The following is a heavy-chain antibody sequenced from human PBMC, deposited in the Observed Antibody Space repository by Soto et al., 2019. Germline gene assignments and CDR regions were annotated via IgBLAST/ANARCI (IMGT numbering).Heavy chain of an antibody. CDR2: INSDGSST. CDR1: GFTFSSYW. V-gene: IGHV3-74*01. J-gene: IGHJ6*02. D-gene: IGHD3-10*01. CDR3: ARVGILWFGGPSQLYGMDV. Sequence: EVQLVESGGGLVQPGGSLRLSCAASGFTFSSYWMHWVRQAPGKGLVWVSRINSDGSSTSYADSVKGRFTISRDNAKNTLYLQMNSLRAEDTAVYYCARVGILWFGGPSQLYGMDVWGQGTTVTVSS.